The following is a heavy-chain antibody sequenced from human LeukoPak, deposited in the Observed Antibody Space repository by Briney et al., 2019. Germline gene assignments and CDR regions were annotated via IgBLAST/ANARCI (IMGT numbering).Heavy chain of an antibody. Sequence: PGGSLRLSCAASGFTFSSYAMNWDRQAPGKGLEWVSAISGSSGNTYYADSVKGRFTISRDNSKNTLYLQMNSLRAEDTALYYCAKPAKTDYADYWGQGTLVTVSS. J-gene: IGHJ4*02. D-gene: IGHD1-14*01. V-gene: IGHV3-23*01. CDR3: AKPAKTDYADY. CDR1: GFTFSSYA. CDR2: ISGSSGNT.